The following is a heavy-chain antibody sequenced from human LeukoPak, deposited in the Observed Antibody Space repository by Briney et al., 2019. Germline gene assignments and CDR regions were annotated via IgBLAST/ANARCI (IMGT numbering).Heavy chain of an antibody. CDR1: GFTFSNYE. CDR3: ATSRGYFFRWFQH. V-gene: IGHV3-48*03. Sequence: PGGSLRLSCSASGFTFSNYEMNWVRQAPGKGLEWVSYIASSGSTIYYADSVKGRFTISRVNAKSSLYLQMNSLRADDTAVYYCATSRGYFFRWFQHWGQGTLVTVSS. J-gene: IGHJ1*01. D-gene: IGHD3-22*01. CDR2: IASSGSTI.